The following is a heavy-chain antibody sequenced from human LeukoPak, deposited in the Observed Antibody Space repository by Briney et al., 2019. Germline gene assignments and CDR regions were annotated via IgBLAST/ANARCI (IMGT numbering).Heavy chain of an antibody. Sequence: GGSLRLSCAASGFTFSSYAMHWVRQAPGKGLEWVAVISYDGSNKYYADSVKGRFTISRDNSKNTLYLQMNSLRAEDTAVYYCARVQYYDSSGYEGAQYFQHRGQGTLVTVSS. V-gene: IGHV3-30-3*01. D-gene: IGHD3-22*01. J-gene: IGHJ1*01. CDR1: GFTFSSYA. CDR2: ISYDGSNK. CDR3: ARVQYYDSSGYEGAQYFQH.